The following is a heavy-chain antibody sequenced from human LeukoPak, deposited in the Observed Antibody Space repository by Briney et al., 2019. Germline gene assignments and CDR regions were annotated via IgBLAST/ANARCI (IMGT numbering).Heavy chain of an antibody. D-gene: IGHD7-27*01. CDR2: INPNSGGT. Sequence: ASVKVSCKASGYTFTGYYMHWVRQAPGQGLEWMGWINPNSGGTNYAQKFQGRVTLTRDTSISTAYMEVSRLTSDDTAVYFCARELGINAFDSWGQGTMVTVSS. V-gene: IGHV1-2*02. CDR1: GYTFTGYY. CDR3: ARELGINAFDS. J-gene: IGHJ3*02.